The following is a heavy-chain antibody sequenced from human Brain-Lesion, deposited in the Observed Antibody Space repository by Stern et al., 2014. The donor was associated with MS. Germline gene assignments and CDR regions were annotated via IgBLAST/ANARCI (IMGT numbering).Heavy chain of an antibody. Sequence: EVQLVQSGAEVKKPGESLKISCKGSGYRFTSNWIGWVRQMPGQGLEGMAIIWPGDSDTRYSPSFQGQVTISADKTTSTAYLQWSSLQASDTAMYDCARRGDSSSSGFDYWGQGTLVIVSS. J-gene: IGHJ4*02. CDR2: IWPGDSDT. D-gene: IGHD6-6*01. CDR3: ARRGDSSSSGFDY. CDR1: GYRFTSNW. V-gene: IGHV5-51*01.